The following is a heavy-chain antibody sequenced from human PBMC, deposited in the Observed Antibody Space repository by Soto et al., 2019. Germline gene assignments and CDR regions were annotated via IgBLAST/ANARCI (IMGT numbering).Heavy chain of an antibody. J-gene: IGHJ5*02. Sequence: SETLSLTCTVSGGSISSGGYYWSWIRQHPGKGLEWIGYIYYSGSTYYNPSLKSRVTISVDTSKNQFSLKLSSVTAADTAVYYCASREEGTDWFDPWGQGTLVTVSS. CDR1: GGSISSGGYY. V-gene: IGHV4-31*03. D-gene: IGHD3-10*01. CDR3: ASREEGTDWFDP. CDR2: IYYSGST.